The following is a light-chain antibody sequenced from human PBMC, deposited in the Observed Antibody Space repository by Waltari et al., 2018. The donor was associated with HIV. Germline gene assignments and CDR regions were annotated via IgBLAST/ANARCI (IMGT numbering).Light chain of an antibody. Sequence: QSVLTQPPSVSGAPGQRVTIHGTGRRSNNGAGNDGHGYQQLPGTAPKLLIYGNSNRPSGVPDRFSGSKSCTSASLAITGLQAEDEADYYCQSYDSSLSGSKVFGGGTKLTVL. V-gene: IGLV1-40*01. CDR1: RSNNGAGND. J-gene: IGLJ2*01. CDR3: QSYDSSLSGSKV. CDR2: GNS.